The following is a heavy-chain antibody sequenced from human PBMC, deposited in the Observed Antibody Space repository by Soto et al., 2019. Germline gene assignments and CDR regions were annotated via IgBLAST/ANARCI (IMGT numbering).Heavy chain of an antibody. J-gene: IGHJ4*02. D-gene: IGHD2-15*01. V-gene: IGHV3-74*01. Sequence: GGSRILSCAASGFTFSRYWMHWVRQAPGKGLVWVSRINSDGSSTSYADSVKGRFTISRDNAKNTLYLQMNSLRAEDTAVYYCVRTSLVVAAATREDYWGQGTLVTVSS. CDR2: INSDGSST. CDR3: VRTSLVVAAATREDY. CDR1: GFTFSRYW.